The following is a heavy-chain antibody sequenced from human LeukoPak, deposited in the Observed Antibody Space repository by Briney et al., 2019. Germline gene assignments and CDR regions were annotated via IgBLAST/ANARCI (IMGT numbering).Heavy chain of an antibody. CDR1: GYTFTSYG. J-gene: IGHJ4*02. Sequence: GASVKVSCKASGYTFTSYGISWVRQAPGQGLEWMGWISAYNGNTNYAQKLQGRVTMTTDTSTSTAYMELRSLRSDDTAVYYCARDGDIRSSWYSSEDYWGQGTLVTVSS. CDR3: ARDGDIRSSWYSSEDY. V-gene: IGHV1-18*01. D-gene: IGHD6-13*01. CDR2: ISAYNGNT.